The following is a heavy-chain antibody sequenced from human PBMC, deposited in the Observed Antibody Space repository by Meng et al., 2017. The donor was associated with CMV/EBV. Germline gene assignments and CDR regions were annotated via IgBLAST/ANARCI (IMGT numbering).Heavy chain of an antibody. CDR2: IIPIFGTA. D-gene: IGHD2-2*01. CDR1: GGTFSSYA. CDR3: ARHFVVVPEKNWFDP. Sequence: SVTVSCQASGGTFSSYAISWVRQAPGQGLEWMGGIIPIFGTANYAQKFQGRVTITTDESTSTAYMELSSLRSEDTAVYYCARHFVVVPEKNWFDPWGQGTLVTVSS. V-gene: IGHV1-69*05. J-gene: IGHJ5*02.